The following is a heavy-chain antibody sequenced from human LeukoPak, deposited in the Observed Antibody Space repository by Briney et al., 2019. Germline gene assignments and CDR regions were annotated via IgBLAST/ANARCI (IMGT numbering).Heavy chain of an antibody. CDR1: GYTFTSYA. CDR3: ARAGGYSYARGPYYYGMDV. CDR2: INPNSGGT. V-gene: IGHV1-2*04. D-gene: IGHD5-18*01. J-gene: IGHJ6*02. Sequence: ASVKVSCKASGYTFTSYAMHWVRQAPGQRLEWMGWINPNSGGTNYAQKFQGWVTMTRDTSISTAYMELSRLRSDDTAVYYCARAGGYSYARGPYYYGMDVWGQGTTVTVSS.